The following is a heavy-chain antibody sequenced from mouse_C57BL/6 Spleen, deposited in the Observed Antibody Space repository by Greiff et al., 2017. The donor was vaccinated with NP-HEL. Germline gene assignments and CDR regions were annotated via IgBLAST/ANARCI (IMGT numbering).Heavy chain of an antibody. CDR1: GYSFTDYN. CDR3: ARGILHGTDPLYAMDY. J-gene: IGHJ4*01. CDR2: INPNYGTT. V-gene: IGHV1-39*01. Sequence: EVQLQQSGPELVKPGASVKISCKASGYSFTDYNMNWVKQSNGKSLEWIGVINPNYGTTSYNQKFKGNATLTVDQSSSTAYMQLNSLTSEDSAVYYWARGILHGTDPLYAMDYWGQGTSVTVCS. D-gene: IGHD1-1*01.